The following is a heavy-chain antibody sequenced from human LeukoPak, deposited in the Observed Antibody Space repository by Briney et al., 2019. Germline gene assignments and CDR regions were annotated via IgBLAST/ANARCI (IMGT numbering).Heavy chain of an antibody. CDR3: ARDKRSSWYFY. V-gene: IGHV1-18*01. D-gene: IGHD6-13*01. CDR2: ISAYSGNT. J-gene: IGHJ4*02. Sequence: ASVKVSCKASGYTFTSYGISWVRQAPGQGLEWMGWISAYSGNTNYAQRLQGRVTMTTDTSASTAYMELSSLRSEDTAVYYCARDKRSSWYFYWGQGTLVTVSS. CDR1: GYTFTSYG.